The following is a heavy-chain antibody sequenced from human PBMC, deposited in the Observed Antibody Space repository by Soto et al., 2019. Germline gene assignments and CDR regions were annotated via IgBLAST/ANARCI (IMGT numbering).Heavy chain of an antibody. D-gene: IGHD5-18*01. V-gene: IGHV1-18*01. CDR2: ISPYNGDT. J-gene: IGHJ5*02. Sequence: QVQLVQSGTEVKKPGASVMVSCKTSGYTFTSYGISWVRQAPGQGVEWRGLISPYNGDTIYARKFQGRVIVTADTATSTVYMELRSLRSDDTAVYYCVRDASSGYRGWWDPWGQGTLVTVSS. CDR3: VRDASSGYRGWWDP. CDR1: GYTFTSYG.